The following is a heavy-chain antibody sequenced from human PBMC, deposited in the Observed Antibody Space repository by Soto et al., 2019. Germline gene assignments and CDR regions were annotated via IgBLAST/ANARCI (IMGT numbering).Heavy chain of an antibody. V-gene: IGHV4-34*01. Sequence: PSETLSLSCAVYGGSFSGYYWSWIRQPPGKGLEWIGEINHSGSTNYNPSLKSRVTISVDTSKNQFSLKLSSVTAADTAVYYCASANGNTVAFRIWGQGTLVTVSS. CDR1: GGSFSGYY. CDR2: INHSGST. J-gene: IGHJ4*02. D-gene: IGHD2-8*01. CDR3: ASANGNTVAFRI.